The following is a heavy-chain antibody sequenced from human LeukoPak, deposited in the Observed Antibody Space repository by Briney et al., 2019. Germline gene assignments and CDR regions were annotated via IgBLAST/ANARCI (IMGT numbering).Heavy chain of an antibody. CDR2: ISSSGSTI. Sequence: GGSLRLSCAASGFTFSSYEMNWVRQAPGKGLEWVSYISSSGSTIYYADSVKGRFTISRDNAKNSQYLQMNSLRAEDTAVYYCGTRGYSEYYFDYWGQGTLVTVSS. CDR3: GTRGYSEYYFDY. D-gene: IGHD3-22*01. CDR1: GFTFSSYE. J-gene: IGHJ4*02. V-gene: IGHV3-48*03.